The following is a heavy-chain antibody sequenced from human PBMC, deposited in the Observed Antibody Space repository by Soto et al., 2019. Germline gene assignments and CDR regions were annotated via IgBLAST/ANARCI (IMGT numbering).Heavy chain of an antibody. CDR3: AKGRGSGWAWYFDN. CDR1: GFTFKESA. J-gene: IGHJ4*02. CDR2: ISDTGAST. D-gene: IGHD6-19*01. Sequence: GGSLRLSCEASGFTFKESAMNWVRQAPGEGLEWVASISDTGASTWYAESVRGRLSISRDNSKNTLYLQMNSLGGEDTAVYYCAKGRGSGWAWYFDNWGQGTLVTVSS. V-gene: IGHV3-23*01.